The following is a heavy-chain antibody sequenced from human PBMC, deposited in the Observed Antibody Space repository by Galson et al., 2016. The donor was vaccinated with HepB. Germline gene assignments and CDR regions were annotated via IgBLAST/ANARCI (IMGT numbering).Heavy chain of an antibody. CDR3: ARMFRGAGSYYKYYYYYGMDG. J-gene: IGHJ6*02. CDR2: IDWDDDK. D-gene: IGHD3-10*01. Sequence: PALVKPTQTLTLTCTFSGFSLRTSGMCVSWTRQPPGKALEWLALIDWDDDKYYSTSLQTRLTISKDTSKNQVVLTMTNMDPVDTGTYYCARMFRGAGSYYKYYYYYGMDGWGQGTTVTVSS. V-gene: IGHV2-70*01. CDR1: GFSLRTSGMC.